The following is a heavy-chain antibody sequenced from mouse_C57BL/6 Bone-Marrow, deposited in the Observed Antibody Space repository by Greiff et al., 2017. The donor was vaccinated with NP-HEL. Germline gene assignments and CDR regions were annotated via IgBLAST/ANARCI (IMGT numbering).Heavy chain of an antibody. V-gene: IGHV5-12*01. J-gene: IGHJ1*03. D-gene: IGHD2-2*01. Sequence: EVMLVESGGGLVQPGGSLKLSCAASGFTFSDYYMYWVRQTPEKRLEWVAYISNGGGSTYYPDTVKGRFTISRDNAKNTLSLQRSRVKAEDTAMYYGARQEATMVRGYFDVWGTGTTVTGSS. CDR1: GFTFSDYY. CDR3: ARQEATMVRGYFDV. CDR2: ISNGGGST.